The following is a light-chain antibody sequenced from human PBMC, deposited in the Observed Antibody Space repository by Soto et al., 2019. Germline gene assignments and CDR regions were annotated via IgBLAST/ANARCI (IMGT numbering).Light chain of an antibody. CDR1: QSISRY. CDR3: QQYNSSPPT. V-gene: IGKV3-15*01. Sequence: EIVLTQSPATLSSSPGERTTLSCRASQSISRYLAWYQQKPGQGPRLLIYGASSRDSGVPSRFSGSGSGTEFTLTISSLQPEDFATYYCQQYNSSPPTFGQGTKVDI. J-gene: IGKJ1*01. CDR2: GAS.